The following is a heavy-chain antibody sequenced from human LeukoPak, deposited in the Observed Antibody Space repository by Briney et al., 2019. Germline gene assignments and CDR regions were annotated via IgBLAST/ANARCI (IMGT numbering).Heavy chain of an antibody. CDR2: ISSSGSTI. CDR3: ERDNWSGIGFYFDY. J-gene: IGHJ4*02. D-gene: IGHD6-13*01. CDR1: GFTFSSYE. Sequence: PGGSLRLSCAASGFTFSSYEMNWVRQAPGKGLEWVSYISSSGSTIYYADSVKGRFTISRDNAKNSLYLQMNSLRAEDTAVYYCERDNWSGIGFYFDYWGQGTLVTVSS. V-gene: IGHV3-48*03.